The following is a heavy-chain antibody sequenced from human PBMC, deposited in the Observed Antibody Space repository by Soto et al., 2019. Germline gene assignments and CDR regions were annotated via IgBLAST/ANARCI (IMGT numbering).Heavy chain of an antibody. J-gene: IGHJ1*01. CDR1: GFTFSSYG. CDR3: ALYPSTAGEYFQH. D-gene: IGHD1-1*01. V-gene: IGHV3-30*03. CDR2: ISYDGSNK. Sequence: PGGSLRLSCAASGFTFSSYGMHWVRQAPGKGLEWVAVISYDGSNKYYADSVKGRFTISRDNSKNTLYLQMNSLRAEDTAVYYCALYPSTAGEYFQHWGQGTLVTVSS.